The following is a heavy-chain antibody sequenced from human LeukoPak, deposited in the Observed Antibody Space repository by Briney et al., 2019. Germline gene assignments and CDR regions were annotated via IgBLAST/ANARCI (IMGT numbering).Heavy chain of an antibody. Sequence: GGSLRLSCAASGFTFSSYWMSWVRQAPGKGLEWVANIKQDGSEKYYVDSVKGRFTVSRDNAKNSLYLQMNSLRAEDTAVYYCARGTRFCSSTSCYFDYWGQGTLVTVSS. CDR2: IKQDGSEK. D-gene: IGHD2-2*01. CDR3: ARGTRFCSSTSCYFDY. V-gene: IGHV3-7*01. J-gene: IGHJ4*02. CDR1: GFTFSSYW.